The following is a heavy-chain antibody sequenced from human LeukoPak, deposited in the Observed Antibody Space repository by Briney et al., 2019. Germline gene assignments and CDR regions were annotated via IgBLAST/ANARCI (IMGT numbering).Heavy chain of an antibody. Sequence: GGSLRLSCAASGFTVSSNYMSWVRQAPGKGLEWVSVIYSGGSTYYADSVKGRFTISRDNSKNTLYLQMGSLRAEDMAVYYCARDPLYYDMSGDYWGQGTLVTVSS. V-gene: IGHV3-53*05. CDR1: GFTVSSNY. CDR3: ARDPLYYDMSGDY. D-gene: IGHD3-16*01. J-gene: IGHJ4*02. CDR2: IYSGGST.